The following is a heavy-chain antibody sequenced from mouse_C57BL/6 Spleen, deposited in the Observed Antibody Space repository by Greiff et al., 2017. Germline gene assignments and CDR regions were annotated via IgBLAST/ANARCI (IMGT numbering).Heavy chain of an antibody. V-gene: IGHV1-50*01. CDR3: ARRGYDYAGYYYAMDY. Sequence: QVQLQQPGAELVKPGASVKLSCKASGYTFTSYWMQWVKQRPGQGLEWIGEIDPSDSFTNYNQTFKGKATLTVDTSSSTAYMQLSSLTSEDSAVXYCARRGYDYAGYYYAMDYWGQGTSVTASS. CDR2: IDPSDSFT. J-gene: IGHJ4*01. CDR1: GYTFTSYW. D-gene: IGHD2-4*01.